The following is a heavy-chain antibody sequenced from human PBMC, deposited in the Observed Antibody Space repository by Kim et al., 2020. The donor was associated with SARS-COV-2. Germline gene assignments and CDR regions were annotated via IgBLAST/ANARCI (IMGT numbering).Heavy chain of an antibody. D-gene: IGHD5-12*01. V-gene: IGHV4-34*01. CDR2: INHSGST. Sequence: SETLSLTCAVYGGSFSGYYWSWIRQPPGKGLEWIGEINHSGSTNYNPSLKSRVTISVDTSKNQFSLKLSSVTAADTAVYYCARGWWMATIFNWGQGTLVTVSS. CDR3: ARGWWMATIFN. CDR1: GGSFSGYY. J-gene: IGHJ4*02.